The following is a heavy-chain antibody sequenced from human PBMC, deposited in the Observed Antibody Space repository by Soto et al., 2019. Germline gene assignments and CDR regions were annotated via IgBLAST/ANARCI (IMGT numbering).Heavy chain of an antibody. D-gene: IGHD5-18*01. J-gene: IGHJ6*02. V-gene: IGHV3-74*01. CDR1: GFTFSNYW. CDR2: INNDGSVS. Sequence: EVQLVESGGGLVQPGGSLRLSCVASGFTFSNYWMYWVRQAPGEGLVWVSRINNDGSVSSYADSVKGRLTISRDNARNSLYLQMSSLRAEDTALYYCARDGSTSWYSYDYHGMDVWGQGTTVTVSS. CDR3: ARDGSTSWYSYDYHGMDV.